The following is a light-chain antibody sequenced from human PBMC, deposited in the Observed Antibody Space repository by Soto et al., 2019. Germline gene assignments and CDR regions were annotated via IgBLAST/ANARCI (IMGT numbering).Light chain of an antibody. Sequence: DIQMPQSPSSLSASVGDIVTITCQASQDIRKYLNWYQQKPGRAPKILIYGASNLETGVPSRFSGGGYGRDFTFTIGSLQPEDIATYYCQHVDDLPPFTFGPGTKVAIK. J-gene: IGKJ3*01. V-gene: IGKV1-33*01. CDR3: QHVDDLPPFT. CDR2: GAS. CDR1: QDIRKY.